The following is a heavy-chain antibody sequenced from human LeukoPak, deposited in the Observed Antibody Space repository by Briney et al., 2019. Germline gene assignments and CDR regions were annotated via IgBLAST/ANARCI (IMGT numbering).Heavy chain of an antibody. J-gene: IGHJ4*02. Sequence: EWIGYIYYSGSTNHNPSLKSRVTISVDTSKNQFSLKLSSVTAADTAVYYCARVYGDSSVDYWGQGTLVTVSS. D-gene: IGHD4-17*01. CDR2: IYYSGST. V-gene: IGHV4-59*01. CDR3: ARVYGDSSVDY.